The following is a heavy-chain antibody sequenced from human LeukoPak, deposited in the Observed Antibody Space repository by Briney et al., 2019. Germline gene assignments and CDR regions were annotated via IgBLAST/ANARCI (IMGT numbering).Heavy chain of an antibody. CDR1: GGSISSGDYY. D-gene: IGHD1-26*01. J-gene: IGHJ4*02. V-gene: IGHV4-30-4*08. CDR3: ARASLAYFDY. Sequence: SETLSLTCAVSGGSISSGDYYWSWIRQPPGKGLEWIGYIYYSGSTYYNPSLKSRVTISVDTSKNQFSLKLSSVTAADTAVYYCARASLAYFDYWGQGTLVTVSS. CDR2: IYYSGST.